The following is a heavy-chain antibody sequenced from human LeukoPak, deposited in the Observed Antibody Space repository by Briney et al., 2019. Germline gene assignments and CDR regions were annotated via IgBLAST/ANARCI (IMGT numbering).Heavy chain of an antibody. V-gene: IGHV3-74*01. J-gene: IGHJ4*02. D-gene: IGHD1-26*01. Sequence: GGSLRLSSAASGFTFSSYWMHWVRPAPGKGRMWVTRINRDGSSTSYADSVKGRFTISRDNAKNTLYLQMNSLRAEDTAVYYCAREGLVGAEDYWGQGTLVTVSS. CDR3: AREGLVGAEDY. CDR2: INRDGSST. CDR1: GFTFSSYW.